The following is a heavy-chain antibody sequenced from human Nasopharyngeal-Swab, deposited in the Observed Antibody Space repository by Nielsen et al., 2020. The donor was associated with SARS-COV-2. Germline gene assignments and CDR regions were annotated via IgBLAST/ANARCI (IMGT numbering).Heavy chain of an antibody. Sequence: WVRQAPGQGLEWMGRINPNSGGTNYAQKFQGRVTMTRDTSISTAYMELSRLRSDDTAVYYCVRDRGTSDYDSSGYDAFDIWGQGTMVTVSS. V-gene: IGHV1-2*06. CDR2: INPNSGGT. J-gene: IGHJ3*02. D-gene: IGHD3-22*01. CDR3: VRDRGTSDYDSSGYDAFDI.